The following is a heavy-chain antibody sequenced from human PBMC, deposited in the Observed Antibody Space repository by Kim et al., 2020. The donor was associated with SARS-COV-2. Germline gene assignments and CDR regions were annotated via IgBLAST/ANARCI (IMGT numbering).Heavy chain of an antibody. CDR3: ARGAKKYSSGWYIWFDP. Sequence: GGSLRLSCAASGFTFSSYDMHWVRQATGKGLEWVSAIGTAGDTYYPGSVKGRFTISRENAKNSLYLQMNSLRAGDTAVYYCARGAKKYSSGWYIWFDPWGQGTLVTVSS. CDR2: IGTAGDT. CDR1: GFTFSSYD. J-gene: IGHJ5*02. V-gene: IGHV3-13*01. D-gene: IGHD6-19*01.